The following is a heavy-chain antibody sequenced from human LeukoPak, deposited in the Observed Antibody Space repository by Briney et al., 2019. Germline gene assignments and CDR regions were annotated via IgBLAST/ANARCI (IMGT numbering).Heavy chain of an antibody. Sequence: GASVKVSCKASGGTFSSYAISWVRQAPGQGLEWMGGIIPIFGTANCAQKFQGRVTITADESTSTAYMELSSLRSEDTAVYYCARNWNDAGSFDYWGQGTLVTVSS. CDR1: GGTFSSYA. D-gene: IGHD1-1*01. J-gene: IGHJ4*02. CDR3: ARNWNDAGSFDY. CDR2: IIPIFGTA. V-gene: IGHV1-69*13.